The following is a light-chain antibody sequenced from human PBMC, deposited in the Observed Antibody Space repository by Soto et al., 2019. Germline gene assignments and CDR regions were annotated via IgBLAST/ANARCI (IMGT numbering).Light chain of an antibody. CDR2: DAS. J-gene: IGKJ5*01. CDR3: EQHSNLPT. CDR1: QSVSSY. Sequence: EIVLTQSPATLSLSPGERATLSCRASQSVSSYLACYQQKPGQAPRLLIYDASNRATGIPARFSGSGSGTDFTLTISSLETEDFAVYYCEQHSNLPTFGKGTRLE. V-gene: IGKV3-11*01.